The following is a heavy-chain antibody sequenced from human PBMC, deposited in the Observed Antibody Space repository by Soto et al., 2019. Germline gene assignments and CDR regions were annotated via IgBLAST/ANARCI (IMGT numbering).Heavy chain of an antibody. V-gene: IGHV4-39*01. CDR3: ARQEAAVAGLDYFDY. D-gene: IGHD6-19*01. J-gene: IGHJ4*02. Sequence: SETLSLTCTVSGGSISSSSYYWGWIRQPPGKGLEWIGSIYYSGSTYYNPSLKSRVTISVDTSKNQFSLKLSSVTAADTAVYYCARQEAAVAGLDYFDYWGQGTLVTVSS. CDR1: GGSISSSSYY. CDR2: IYYSGST.